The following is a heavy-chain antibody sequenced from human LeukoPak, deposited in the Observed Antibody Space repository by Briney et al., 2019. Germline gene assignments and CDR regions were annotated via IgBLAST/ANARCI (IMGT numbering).Heavy chain of an antibody. Sequence: PGGSLRLSCAASGFTFSSYAMTWVRQAPGKGLEWVSSITGGGDSTYYADSVKGRFTISRDSSKNTLYLQMNSLRVEDTAVYYCAKASTNWGKFYLDYWGQGTLVTVSS. D-gene: IGHD7-27*01. V-gene: IGHV3-23*01. CDR1: GFTFSSYA. CDR3: AKASTNWGKFYLDY. J-gene: IGHJ4*02. CDR2: ITGGGDST.